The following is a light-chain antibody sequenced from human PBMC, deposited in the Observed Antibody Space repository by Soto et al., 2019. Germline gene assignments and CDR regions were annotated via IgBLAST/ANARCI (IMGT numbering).Light chain of an antibody. CDR3: QQRSSWPLT. Sequence: EIVMTQSPATLSVSPGERATLSCRASRGIDTYLAWYQQKRGQAPRLLIYDASNRTTGIPARFSGGGSGTDFTLSISSLETDDFAVYYCQQRSSWPLTFGGGTKVDIK. CDR2: DAS. CDR1: RGIDTY. V-gene: IGKV3-11*01. J-gene: IGKJ4*01.